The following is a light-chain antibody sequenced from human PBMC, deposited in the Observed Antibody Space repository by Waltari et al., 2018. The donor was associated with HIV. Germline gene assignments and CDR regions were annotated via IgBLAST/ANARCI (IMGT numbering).Light chain of an antibody. CDR3: AAWDDSLNGVI. V-gene: IGLV1-44*01. CDR2: NNN. J-gene: IGLJ2*01. Sequence: QSVLTQPPSASGTPGQRVTISCSGSSSNIGSNTVTWYQQLPGTAPKLLIYNNNQRASGVPDPFSGSKSGTSASLAISGLQSEDEADYYWAAWDDSLNGVIFGGGNKLTVL. CDR1: SSNIGSNT.